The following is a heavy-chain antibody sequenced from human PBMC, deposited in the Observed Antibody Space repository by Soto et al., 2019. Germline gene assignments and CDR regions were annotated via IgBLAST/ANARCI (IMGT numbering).Heavy chain of an antibody. V-gene: IGHV3-21*01. Sequence: EVQLVESGGGLVKPGGSLRLSCAASGFTFSGYSMNWVRQAPGKGLEWVSSISSSSSYIYYADSVKGRVTISRDNAKNSLYLQMNGLRADDTAVYYCARDTDYVWGSYFGSLPDDAFDIWGQGTMVTVSS. J-gene: IGHJ3*02. CDR3: ARDTDYVWGSYFGSLPDDAFDI. CDR1: GFTFSGYS. D-gene: IGHD3-16*01. CDR2: ISSSSSYI.